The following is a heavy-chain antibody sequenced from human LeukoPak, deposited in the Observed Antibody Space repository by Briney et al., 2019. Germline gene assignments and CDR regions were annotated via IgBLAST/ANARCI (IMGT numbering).Heavy chain of an antibody. CDR1: GYTFTGYY. CDR3: ARAMIVVVNWFDP. Sequence: ASVKVSCKASGYTFTGYYMHWVRQAPGQGLEWMGWISAYNGNTNYAQKLQGRVTMTTDTSTSTAYMELRSLRSDDTAVYYCARAMIVVVNWFDPWGQGTLVTVSS. V-gene: IGHV1-18*04. D-gene: IGHD3-22*01. J-gene: IGHJ5*02. CDR2: ISAYNGNT.